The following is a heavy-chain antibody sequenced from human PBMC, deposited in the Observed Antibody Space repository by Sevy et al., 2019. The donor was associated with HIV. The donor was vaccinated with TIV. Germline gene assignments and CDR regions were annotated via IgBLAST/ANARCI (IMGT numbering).Heavy chain of an antibody. V-gene: IGHV4-59*01. J-gene: IGHJ6*02. Sequence: SETLSLTCTVSGGSISSYYWSWIRQAPGKGLEWIGYIFYTGSTNYNPSLKSRLTISIDTSKNKFSLEVNSVTAADTAVYYCASLAIFGGNYYYGMDVWGHGTTVTVSS. CDR1: GGSISSYY. D-gene: IGHD3-3*01. CDR3: ASLAIFGGNYYYGMDV. CDR2: IFYTGST.